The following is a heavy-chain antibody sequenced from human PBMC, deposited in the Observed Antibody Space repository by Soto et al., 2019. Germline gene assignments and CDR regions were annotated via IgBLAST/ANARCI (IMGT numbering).Heavy chain of an antibody. CDR1: GLTLEDYA. Sequence: EVQLVESGGGLAQPGRSLRLSCVASGLTLEDYAMHWVRQAPGKGLEWVSGISWNSDNIDYADSVKGRFTISRDNARNSLYLHMNSLRVEDTALHYCTKAAVPSGIRWFDPWGQGTLVTVSS. CDR3: TKAAVPSGIRWFDP. J-gene: IGHJ5*02. CDR2: ISWNSDNI. D-gene: IGHD2-15*01. V-gene: IGHV3-9*01.